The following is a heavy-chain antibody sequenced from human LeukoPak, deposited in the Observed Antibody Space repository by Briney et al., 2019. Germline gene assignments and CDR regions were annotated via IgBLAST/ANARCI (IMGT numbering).Heavy chain of an antibody. J-gene: IGHJ4*02. D-gene: IGHD3-22*01. CDR2: ISSSSSYI. CDR3: ARVPTYYYDSSGYYRESPSDY. CDR1: GGSISSSS. V-gene: IGHV3-21*01. Sequence: PSETLSLTCTVSGGSISSSSYYWGWIRQPPGKGLEWVSSISSSSSYIYYADSVKGRFTISRDNAKNSLYLQMNSLRAEDTAVYYCARVPTYYYDSSGYYRESPSDYWGQGTLVTVSS.